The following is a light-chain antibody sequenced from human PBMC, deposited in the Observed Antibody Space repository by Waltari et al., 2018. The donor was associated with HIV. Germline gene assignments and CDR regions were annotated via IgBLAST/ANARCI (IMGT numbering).Light chain of an antibody. CDR3: TAWDASLSVWV. Sequence: QSVLTQPPSASGTPGQRVTMSCSGSSSNIGSNYVYWYRHLPRPAPKLLIYRNNQRPSGVPYRFSGSKSAAWSSLAISGLRSEDEADYYCTAWDASLSVWVFGGGTKLTVL. CDR1: SSNIGSNY. J-gene: IGLJ3*02. CDR2: RNN. V-gene: IGLV1-47*01.